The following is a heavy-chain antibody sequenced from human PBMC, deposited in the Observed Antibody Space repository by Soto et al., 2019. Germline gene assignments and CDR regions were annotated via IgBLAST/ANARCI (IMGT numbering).Heavy chain of an antibody. CDR1: GGSISSGGYY. CDR3: AREVNGDSSNFDY. V-gene: IGHV4-31*03. D-gene: IGHD4-17*01. Sequence: SETLSLTCTVSGGSISSGGYYWSWIRQHPGKGLEWIWYIYYSGSTYYNPSLKSRVTISVDTSKNQFSLKLSSVTAADTAVYYCAREVNGDSSNFDYWGQGTLVTVSS. J-gene: IGHJ4*02. CDR2: IYYSGST.